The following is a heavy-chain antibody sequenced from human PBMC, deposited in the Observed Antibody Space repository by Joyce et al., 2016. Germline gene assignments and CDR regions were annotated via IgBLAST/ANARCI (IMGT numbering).Heavy chain of an antibody. CDR2: ISSDSTYK. Sequence: EVQLVESGGGLVKPGGSLRISCAASGFTFSTSSRSWFRRAPGKGLEWVSAISSDSTYKFYADSVKGRFTVSRDNAKNSLYLQMNSLRAEDTAVFFCARGGMVYDYSMDLWGQGTTVTVSS. D-gene: IGHD2-8*01. J-gene: IGHJ6*02. CDR3: ARGGMVYDYSMDL. CDR1: GFTFSTSS. V-gene: IGHV3-21*02.